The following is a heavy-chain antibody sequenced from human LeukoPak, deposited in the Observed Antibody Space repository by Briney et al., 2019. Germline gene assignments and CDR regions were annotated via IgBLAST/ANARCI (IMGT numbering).Heavy chain of an antibody. CDR2: IYHSGST. CDR3: ARGSGLLYCSSTSCPPIWFDP. Sequence: RPSETLSLTCTVSGYSISSGYYWGWIRQPPGKGLEWIGSIYHSGSTYYNPSLKSRVTISVDTSKNQFSLKLSSVTAADTAVYYCARGSGLLYCSSTSCPPIWFDPWGQGTLDTVSS. D-gene: IGHD2-2*01. J-gene: IGHJ5*02. V-gene: IGHV4-38-2*02. CDR1: GYSISSGYY.